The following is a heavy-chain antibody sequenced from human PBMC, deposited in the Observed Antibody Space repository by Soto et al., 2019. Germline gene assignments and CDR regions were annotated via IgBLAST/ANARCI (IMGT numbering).Heavy chain of an antibody. J-gene: IGHJ5*02. CDR2: IYYSGST. Sequence: SETLSLTCTVSGGSISSYYWSWIRQPPGKGLEWIGYIYYSGSTNYNPSLKSRVTISLDTSKNQFSLQLTSMTAADTAVYYCPRDMHPGFTHYFDPWGQGTLVTVSS. CDR3: PRDMHPGFTHYFDP. CDR1: GGSISSYY. V-gene: IGHV4-59*01. D-gene: IGHD1-26*01.